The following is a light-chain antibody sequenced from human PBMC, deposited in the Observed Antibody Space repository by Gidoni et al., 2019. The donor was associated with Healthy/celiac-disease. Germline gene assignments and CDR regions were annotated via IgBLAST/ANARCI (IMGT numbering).Light chain of an antibody. CDR1: QSVSSY. V-gene: IGKV3-11*01. Sequence: ELVLTQSPATLSLSPGERATPSCRASQSVSSYLAWYQQKPGQAPRLLIYDASNRATGIPARFSGSGSGTDFTLTISSLEPEDFAVYYCQQRSNWRGTFGPGTKVDIK. CDR2: DAS. CDR3: QQRSNWRGT. J-gene: IGKJ3*01.